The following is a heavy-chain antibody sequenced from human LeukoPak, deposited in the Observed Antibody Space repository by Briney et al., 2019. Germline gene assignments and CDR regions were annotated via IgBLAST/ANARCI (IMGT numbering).Heavy chain of an antibody. J-gene: IGHJ5*02. CDR1: GGTFSSYA. CDR2: ISAYNGNT. V-gene: IGHV1-18*01. Sequence: ASVKVSCKASGGTFSSYAISWVRQAPGQGLEWMGWISAYNGNTNYAQKLQGRVTMTTDTSTSTAYMELRSLRSDDTAVYYCARDRLWFGEENWFDPWGQGTLVTVSS. CDR3: ARDRLWFGEENWFDP. D-gene: IGHD3-10*01.